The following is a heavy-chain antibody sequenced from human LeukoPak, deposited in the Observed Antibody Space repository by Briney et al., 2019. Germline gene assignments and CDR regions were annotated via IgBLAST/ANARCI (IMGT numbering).Heavy chain of an antibody. CDR2: ISGSGGTT. D-gene: IGHD6-19*01. Sequence: GGSLRLSCAASGFTFSNYAMSWVRQAPGKGLEWVSAISGSGGTTYYADSVKGRFTISRDNSKNTLYLQMNSLRAEDTAVYYCAKEPISSGWWGGLYYFDFWGQGTLVTVSS. CDR3: AKEPISSGWWGGLYYFDF. CDR1: GFTFSNYA. V-gene: IGHV3-23*01. J-gene: IGHJ4*02.